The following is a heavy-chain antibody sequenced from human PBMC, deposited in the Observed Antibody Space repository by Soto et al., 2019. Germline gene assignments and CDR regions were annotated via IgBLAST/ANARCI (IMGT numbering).Heavy chain of an antibody. J-gene: IGHJ4*02. CDR1: GYTFTSYA. CDR2: INAGNGNT. V-gene: IGHV1-3*01. D-gene: IGHD2-15*01. Sequence: ASVKVSCKASGYTFTSYAMHWVRQAPGQRLEWMGWINAGNGNTKYSQKFQGRVTITRDTSASTAYMELSSLRSEDTAVYYCARDESGGNPYYFDYWGPGTLVTVYS. CDR3: ARDESGGNPYYFDY.